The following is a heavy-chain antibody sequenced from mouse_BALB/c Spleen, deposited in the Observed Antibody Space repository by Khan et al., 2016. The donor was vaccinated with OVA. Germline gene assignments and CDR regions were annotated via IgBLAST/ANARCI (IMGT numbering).Heavy chain of an antibody. CDR1: GYTFINYW. CDR3: SRRGLRWDFDY. D-gene: IGHD1-1*01. J-gene: IGHJ2*01. CDR2: INPSTGYT. V-gene: IGHV1-7*01. Sequence: HVQLQQSGAELAKPGASVKMSCKASGYTFINYWILWVKQRPGQGLEWIGYINPSTGYTEYNQNFKDKATLPADKSSSTAYMQLSSLTSEDSAVYYCSRRGLRWDFDYWGQGTTLTVSS.